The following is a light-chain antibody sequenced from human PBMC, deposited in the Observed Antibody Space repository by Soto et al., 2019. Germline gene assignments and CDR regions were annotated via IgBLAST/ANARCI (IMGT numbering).Light chain of an antibody. Sequence: QSVLTQPRSVSGSPGQSVTVSCTGSSSVVGGYNYVSWYQQHPGKAPKLLISDVANRASGVPDRFSGSKSGNTASLTISGLQPDDEAEYFCCSYAGSYTLIFGGGTQLTVL. J-gene: IGLJ2*01. CDR3: CSYAGSYTLI. CDR2: DVA. CDR1: SSVVGGYNY. V-gene: IGLV2-11*01.